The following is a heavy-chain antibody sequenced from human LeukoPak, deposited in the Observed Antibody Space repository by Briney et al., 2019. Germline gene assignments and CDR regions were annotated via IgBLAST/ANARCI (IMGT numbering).Heavy chain of an antibody. CDR3: ARAARRIVGATYFDY. D-gene: IGHD1-26*01. Sequence: SETLSLTCTVSGGSISSYYWSWIRQPPGKGLEWIGYIYYSGSTHYNPSLKSRVTISVDTSKNQFSLKLSSVTAADTAVYYCARAARRIVGATYFDYWGQGTLVTVSS. CDR2: IYYSGST. CDR1: GGSISSYY. J-gene: IGHJ4*02. V-gene: IGHV4-59*01.